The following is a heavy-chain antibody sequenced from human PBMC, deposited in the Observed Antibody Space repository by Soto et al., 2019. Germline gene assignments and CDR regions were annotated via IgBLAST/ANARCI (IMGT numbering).Heavy chain of an antibody. Sequence: EVQLVESGGGLVPPGGSLRLSCAASGFTVSSKYMPWVRQAPGQGLEWVSLIQGGGTTYYADSVKGRFTISRDTSANTLHLQMDGLRVEDMAVYYCARDDVLCDGGLCYGVPLDVWGKGTKVTVSS. CDR2: IQGGGTT. CDR3: ARDDVLCDGGLCYGVPLDV. D-gene: IGHD2-15*01. CDR1: GFTVSSKY. J-gene: IGHJ6*04. V-gene: IGHV3-66*01.